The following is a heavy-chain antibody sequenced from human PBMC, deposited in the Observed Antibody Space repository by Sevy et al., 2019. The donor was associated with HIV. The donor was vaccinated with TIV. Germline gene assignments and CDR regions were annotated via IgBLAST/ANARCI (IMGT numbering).Heavy chain of an antibody. V-gene: IGHV3-21*01. CDR2: ISGISNYI. CDR3: ARGVQTYDAFDI. Sequence: GGSLRLSCAASGFTFSSYSMNWVRQAPGKGLEWVSSISGISNYIYYADSVQGRFSISRDNAKDSLYLQMNSLIVEDTAIYYCARGVQTYDAFDIWGQGTMVTVSS. J-gene: IGHJ3*02. CDR1: GFTFSSYS.